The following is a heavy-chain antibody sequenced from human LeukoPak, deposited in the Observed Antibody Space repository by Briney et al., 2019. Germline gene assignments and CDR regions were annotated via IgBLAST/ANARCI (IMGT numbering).Heavy chain of an antibody. CDR1: GFTFTNAW. Sequence: GALRLSCVDSGFTFTNAWMSWVRQAPGKGLEWIGRIKSKTDGETTNYAEPVRGRFTISRDDSKSAVYLQMNSLKIEDTAVYYCTTDLGTYYHGSQRLIPIDYWGQGTLVTVSS. V-gene: IGHV3-15*01. CDR3: TTDLGTYYHGSQRLIPIDY. J-gene: IGHJ4*02. CDR2: IKSKTDGETT. D-gene: IGHD3-10*01.